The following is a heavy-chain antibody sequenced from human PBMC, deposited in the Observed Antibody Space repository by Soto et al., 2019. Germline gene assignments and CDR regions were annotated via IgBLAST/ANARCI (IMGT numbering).Heavy chain of an antibody. J-gene: IGHJ5*02. Sequence: QVQLVQSGAEVKKPGASVKVSCKASGYTFTNYGITWVRQAPGQGLEWMGWISAYNGNTNYAQTLQGRVTMTTDTSTNTADMELRSLRSDDTAVYYCARDGGSYSGWFDPWGQGTLVTVSS. V-gene: IGHV1-18*04. CDR3: ARDGGSYSGWFDP. D-gene: IGHD1-26*01. CDR1: GYTFTNYG. CDR2: ISAYNGNT.